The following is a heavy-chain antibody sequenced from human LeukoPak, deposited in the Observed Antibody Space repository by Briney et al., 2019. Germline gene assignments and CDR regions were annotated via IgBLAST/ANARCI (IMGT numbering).Heavy chain of an antibody. J-gene: IGHJ5*02. D-gene: IGHD3-3*01. CDR3: ARSYDFWSGYGGNWFDP. V-gene: IGHV1-18*01. CDR2: ISAYNGNT. Sequence: GASVKVSCKASGYTFTSYGISWVRQAPAQGLEWMGWISAYNGNTNYAQKLQGRVTMTTDTSTSTAYMELRSLRSDDTAVYYCARSYDFWSGYGGNWFDPWGQGTLVTVSS. CDR1: GYTFTSYG.